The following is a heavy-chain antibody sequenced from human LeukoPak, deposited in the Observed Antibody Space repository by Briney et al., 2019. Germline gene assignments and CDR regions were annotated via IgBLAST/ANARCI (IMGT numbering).Heavy chain of an antibody. CDR1: GFTFSSYS. CDR2: ISSSSTI. D-gene: IGHD2-15*01. CDR3: ARDPVPHCSGGSCYSHYFDY. V-gene: IGHV3-48*01. Sequence: GGSLRLSCAASGFTFSSYSMNWVRQAPGKGLEWVSYISSSSTIYYADSVKGRFTISRDNAKNSLYLQMNSLRAEDTAVYYCARDPVPHCSGGSCYSHYFDYWGQGTLVTVSS. J-gene: IGHJ4*02.